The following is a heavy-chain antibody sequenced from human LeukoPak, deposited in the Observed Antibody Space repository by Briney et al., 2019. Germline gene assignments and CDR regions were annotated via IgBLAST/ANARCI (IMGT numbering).Heavy chain of an antibody. CDR2: IKQDGSEK. J-gene: IGHJ5*02. Sequence: PGGSLRLSCAASGFTFSSYWMSWVRQAPGKGLEWVANIKQDGSEKYYVDSVRGRFTISRDNAKNSLYLQMNSLRAEDTAVYYCARERCPSGGDCSNWFDPWGQGTLVTVSS. V-gene: IGHV3-7*01. CDR3: ARERCPSGGDCSNWFDP. D-gene: IGHD2-21*02. CDR1: GFTFSSYW.